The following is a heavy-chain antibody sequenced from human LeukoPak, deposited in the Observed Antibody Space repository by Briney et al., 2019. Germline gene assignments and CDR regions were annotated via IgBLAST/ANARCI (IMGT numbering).Heavy chain of an antibody. CDR1: GFSFTSYW. CDR3: ARDRTTVTVFDY. CDR2: INLDGSGT. Sequence: GGSLRLSCAASGFSFTSYWMHWVRQAPGKGLVWVSCINLDGSGTTYADSVKGRFTISRDNAKNTLFLQMNSLRGDDTAVYYCARDRTTVTVFDYWGQGTLVTVSS. D-gene: IGHD4-17*01. V-gene: IGHV3-74*01. J-gene: IGHJ4*02.